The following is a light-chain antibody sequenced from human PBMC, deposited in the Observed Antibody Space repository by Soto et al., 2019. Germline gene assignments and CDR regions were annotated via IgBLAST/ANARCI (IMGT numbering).Light chain of an antibody. V-gene: IGKV3-11*01. CDR3: QQRSNWPIT. CDR2: GAS. Sequence: EIVLTQSPATLSLSPGERATLSCMASQSVSSYLLWYQQKPGQAPRLLIYGASNRATGIPARFSGSGSGTDFTLTISSLEPEDFAVYYCQQRSNWPITFGQGTRLEIK. CDR1: QSVSSY. J-gene: IGKJ5*01.